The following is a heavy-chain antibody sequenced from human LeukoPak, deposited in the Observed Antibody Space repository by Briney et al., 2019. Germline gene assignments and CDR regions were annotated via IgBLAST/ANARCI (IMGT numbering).Heavy chain of an antibody. D-gene: IGHD4-23*01. V-gene: IGHV1-2*04. CDR2: INPNSGGT. Sequence: ASVKVSCKASGYTFTGYYMHWVRQAPGQGLEWMGWINPNSGGTNYAQKFQGWVTMTRDTSISTAYMELSRLRSEDTAVYYCARDGNDYGGNGWFDPWGQGTLVTVSS. CDR1: GYTFTGYY. CDR3: ARDGNDYGGNGWFDP. J-gene: IGHJ5*02.